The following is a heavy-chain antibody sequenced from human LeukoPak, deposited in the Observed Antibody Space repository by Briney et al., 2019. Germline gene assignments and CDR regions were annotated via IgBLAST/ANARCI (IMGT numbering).Heavy chain of an antibody. Sequence: GGSLRLSCAASGFTFSSYGMHWVRQTPGKGLEWVAIISYDGIKKYYADSVKGRFTISRDNAQNSLYLQINSLRAEDTAVYYCARDPYSGRYGDYYYYYMDVWGKGTTVTISS. CDR2: ISYDGIKK. CDR3: ARDPYSGRYGDYYYYYMDV. D-gene: IGHD1-26*01. V-gene: IGHV3-30*03. CDR1: GFTFSSYG. J-gene: IGHJ6*03.